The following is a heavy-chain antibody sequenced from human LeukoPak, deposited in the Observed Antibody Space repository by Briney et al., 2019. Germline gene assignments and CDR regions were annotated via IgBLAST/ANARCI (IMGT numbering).Heavy chain of an antibody. V-gene: IGHV4-34*01. D-gene: IGHD5-18*01. CDR3: ARGYEDTAMVTYYFDY. CDR1: GGSFSGYY. CDR2: INHSGST. Sequence: SETLSLTCAVYGGSFSGYYWSWIRQPPVKGLEWIGEINHSGSTNYNPSLKSRVTISVDTSKNQFSLKLSSVTAADTAVYYCARGYEDTAMVTYYFDYWGQGTLVTVSS. J-gene: IGHJ4*02.